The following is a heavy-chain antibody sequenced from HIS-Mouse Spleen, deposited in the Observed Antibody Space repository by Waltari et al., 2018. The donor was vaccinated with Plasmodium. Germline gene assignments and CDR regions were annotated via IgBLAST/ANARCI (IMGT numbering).Heavy chain of an antibody. J-gene: IGHJ3*02. CDR1: GFPVSSNY. D-gene: IGHD6-6*01. V-gene: IGHV3-53*01. CDR3: ARGMKSSSSAFDI. Sequence: EVQLVESGGGLIQPGGSLRLSCAASGFPVSSNYMSWFRQAPGKGLEWVSVIYSGGSTYYADSVKGRFTISRDNSKNTLYLQMNSLRAEDTAVYYCARGMKSSSSAFDIWGQGTMVTVSS. CDR2: IYSGGST.